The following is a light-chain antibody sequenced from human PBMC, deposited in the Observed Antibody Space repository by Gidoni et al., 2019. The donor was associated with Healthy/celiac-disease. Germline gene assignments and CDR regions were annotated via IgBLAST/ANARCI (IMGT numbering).Light chain of an antibody. Sequence: QSALTQPRSVSGSPGQSVTISCTGTSSDVGGYNYVSWYQQHPGKAPNLMIYDVSKRPSGVPDRFSGSKSGNTASLTISGLQAEDEADYYFCSYAGSYFYVFGTGTKVTVL. V-gene: IGLV2-11*01. CDR3: CSYAGSYFYV. CDR2: DVS. J-gene: IGLJ1*01. CDR1: SSDVGGYNY.